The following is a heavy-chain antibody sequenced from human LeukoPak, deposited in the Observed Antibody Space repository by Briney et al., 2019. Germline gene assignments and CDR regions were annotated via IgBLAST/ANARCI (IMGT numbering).Heavy chain of an antibody. CDR3: ARSSGRSGWGPFDY. D-gene: IGHD6-19*01. J-gene: IGHJ4*02. CDR1: GYTFTSYG. Sequence: ASVKVSCKGSGYTFTSYGINWVRQAPGQGREWMGWISAYNGNTKYAQKLQGRVSMTTDTSARTAYKEPGNLKSDGTAVYYFARSSGRSGWGPFDYWGQGTLVTVSS. CDR2: ISAYNGNT. V-gene: IGHV1-18*01.